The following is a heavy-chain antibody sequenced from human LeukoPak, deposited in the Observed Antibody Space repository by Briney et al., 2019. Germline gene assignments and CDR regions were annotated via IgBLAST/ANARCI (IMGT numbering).Heavy chain of an antibody. CDR1: GFTFSSYS. CDR3: ARDTFGIFGVVIYGFGGFDY. V-gene: IGHV4-39*07. Sequence: GSLRLSCAASGFTFSSYSMNWVRQAPGKGLEWIRSIYYSGSTYYNPSLKSRVTISVDTSKNQLSLKLSSVTAADTAVYYCARDTFGIFGVVIYGFGGFDYWGQGTLVTVSS. J-gene: IGHJ4*02. D-gene: IGHD3-3*01. CDR2: IYYSGST.